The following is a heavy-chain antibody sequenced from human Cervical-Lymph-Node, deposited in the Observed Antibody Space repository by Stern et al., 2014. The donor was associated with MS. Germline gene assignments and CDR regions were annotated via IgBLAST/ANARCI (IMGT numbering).Heavy chain of an antibody. CDR3: ARGPVGATLFYFGY. CDR2: ISSSSSTI. Sequence: EVQLVESGGGLVQPGGSLRLSCAASGFTFSSYSMNWGRQAPGKGLEWVSYISSSSSTIYYADSVKGRFTISRDNAKNSLYLQMNSLRDEDTAVYYCARGPVGATLFYFGYWGQGTLVTVSS. J-gene: IGHJ4*02. CDR1: GFTFSSYS. V-gene: IGHV3-48*02. D-gene: IGHD1-26*01.